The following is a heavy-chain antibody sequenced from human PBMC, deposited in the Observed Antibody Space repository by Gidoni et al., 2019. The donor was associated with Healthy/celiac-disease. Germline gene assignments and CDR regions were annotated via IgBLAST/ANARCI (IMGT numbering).Heavy chain of an antibody. CDR2: INPNSGGT. Sequence: QVQLVQSGAEVKKPGASVKVSCKASGYTFTGYYMHWGRQAPGQGLEWMGWINPNSGGTSYAQKFQGWVTMTRDTSISTAYMELSRLRSDDTAVYYCARGLREYCSSTSCYVEGWFDPWGQGTLVTVSS. CDR3: ARGLREYCSSTSCYVEGWFDP. J-gene: IGHJ5*02. D-gene: IGHD2-2*01. CDR1: GYTFTGYY. V-gene: IGHV1-2*04.